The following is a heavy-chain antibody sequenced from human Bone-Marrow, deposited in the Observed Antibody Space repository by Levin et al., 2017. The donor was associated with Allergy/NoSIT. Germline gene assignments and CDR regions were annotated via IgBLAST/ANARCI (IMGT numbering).Heavy chain of an antibody. Sequence: GGSLRLSCAASGFTFSTYEMNWVRQAPGKGLEWVSYISGTSKTIHYAESVKGRFTISRDNAKNSLYLQMNSLRAEDTAVYYCARIRAGVVDDHGGQGTLVTVSS. V-gene: IGHV3-48*03. CDR2: ISGTSKTI. CDR3: ARIRAGVVDDH. CDR1: GFTFSTYE. D-gene: IGHD3-3*01. J-gene: IGHJ5*02.